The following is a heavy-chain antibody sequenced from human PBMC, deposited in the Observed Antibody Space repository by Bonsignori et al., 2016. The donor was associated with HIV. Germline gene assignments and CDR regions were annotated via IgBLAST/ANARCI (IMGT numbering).Heavy chain of an antibody. J-gene: IGHJ4*02. V-gene: IGHV1-69*01. CDR2: IIPIFGTA. D-gene: IGHD2-2*02. CDR3: AARGGRYYSSTSCYTNDY. Sequence: WVRQAPGQGLEWMGGIIPIFGTANYAQKFQGRVTITADESTSTAYMELSSLRSEDTAVYYCAARGGRYYSSTSCYTNDYWGQGTLVTVSS.